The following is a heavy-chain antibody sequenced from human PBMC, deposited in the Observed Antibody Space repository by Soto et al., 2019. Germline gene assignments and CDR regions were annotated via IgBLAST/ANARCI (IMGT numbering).Heavy chain of an antibody. J-gene: IGHJ6*03. CDR1: GYTFTSYA. CDR3: ARWGVTRGREPNDGYMEV. V-gene: IGHV1-3*01. D-gene: IGHD3-10*01. CDR2: INAGNGNT. Sequence: ASVKVSCEASGYTFTSYAMHWGRQAPGQRLEWMGWINAGNGNTKYSQKFQGRVTITRDTSASTAYMELSSLRSEDTAVYYCARWGVTRGREPNDGYMEVWGKGTTVTVSS.